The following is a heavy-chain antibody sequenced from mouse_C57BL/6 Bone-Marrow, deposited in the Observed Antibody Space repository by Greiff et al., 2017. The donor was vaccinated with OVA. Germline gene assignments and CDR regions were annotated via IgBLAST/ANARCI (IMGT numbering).Heavy chain of an antibody. D-gene: IGHD2-3*01. V-gene: IGHV2-9-1*01. CDR2: IWTGGGT. CDR1: GFSLTSYA. J-gene: IGHJ4*01. CDR3: ARKGIIYDGYYDRAMDY. Sequence: VQVVESGPGLVAPSQSLSITCTVSGFSLTSYAISWVRQPPGKGLEWLGVIWTGGGTNYNSALKSRLSISKDNSKSQVFLKMNSLQTDDTARYYCARKGIIYDGYYDRAMDYWGQGTSVTVSS.